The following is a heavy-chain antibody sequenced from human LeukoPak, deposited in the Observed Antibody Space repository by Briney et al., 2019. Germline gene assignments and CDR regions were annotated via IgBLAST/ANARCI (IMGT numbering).Heavy chain of an antibody. CDR3: AKDFSGAYYWYFDL. CDR2: ISYDGSHR. D-gene: IGHD1-26*01. J-gene: IGHJ2*01. CDR1: GFTFSSYD. V-gene: IGHV3-30*18. Sequence: GGSPRLSCAASGFTFSSYDMHWVRQAPGKGLEWVAVISYDGSHRYYADSVKGRFTISRDNSKNTLYLQMNSLRAEDTAMYYCAKDFSGAYYWYFDLWGRGTLVTVSS.